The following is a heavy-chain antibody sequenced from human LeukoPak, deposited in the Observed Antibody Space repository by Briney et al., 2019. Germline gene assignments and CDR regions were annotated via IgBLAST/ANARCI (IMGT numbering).Heavy chain of an antibody. CDR3: ARGRTIPYYMDV. J-gene: IGHJ6*03. V-gene: IGHV4-59*01. D-gene: IGHD1-14*01. Sequence: SETLSLTCTVSGGSISSYYWSWIRQPPGKGLEWIGYIYYSGSTNYNPSLKSRVTISVDTSKNQFSLKLSSVAAADTAVYYCARGRTIPYYMDVWGKGTTVTVSS. CDR2: IYYSGST. CDR1: GGSISSYY.